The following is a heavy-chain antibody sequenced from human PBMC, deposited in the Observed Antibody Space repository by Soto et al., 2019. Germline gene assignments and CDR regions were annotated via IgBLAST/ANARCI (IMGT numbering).Heavy chain of an antibody. CDR1: GGTFSTSA. CDR3: ARDKARLQLGGNYYYMLDV. Sequence: QVQLEQSGAEVKKPGSSVKVSCKASGGTFSTSAISWVRQAPGKGLEWMGGIMPVFPTPDYAQKFQGRVTITADESTTTAYLELSGLRSDDTAVYYCARDKARLQLGGNYYYMLDVWGQGTTVTVSS. D-gene: IGHD5-12*01. V-gene: IGHV1-69*12. CDR2: IMPVFPTP. J-gene: IGHJ6*02.